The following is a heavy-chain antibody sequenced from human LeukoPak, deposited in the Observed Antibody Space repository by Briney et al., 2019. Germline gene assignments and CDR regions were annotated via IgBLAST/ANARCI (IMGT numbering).Heavy chain of an antibody. V-gene: IGHV1-69*06. CDR2: IIPIFGTA. CDR3: ARAPYSMIGDAFDI. Sequence: SVKVSCKASGGTFSSYAISWVRQAPGQGLEWMGGIIPIFGTANYAQKFQGRVTITADKSTSTAYMELSSLRSEDMAVYYCARAPYSMIGDAFDIWGQGTMVTVSS. J-gene: IGHJ3*02. CDR1: GGTFSSYA. D-gene: IGHD3-22*01.